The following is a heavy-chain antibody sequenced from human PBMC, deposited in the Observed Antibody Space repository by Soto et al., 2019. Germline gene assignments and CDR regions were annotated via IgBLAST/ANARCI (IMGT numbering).Heavy chain of an antibody. CDR1: EYTFTSYA. Sequence: HVQLVQSGAEEKKPGASVKVSCKASEYTFTSYAMHWVRQAPGQRLEWMGWINAGNGNTKYSQKFQGRVTITRDTSASTVYMELSSLRSEDTAVYYCARVSGWYFLDYWGQGTLVTVSS. CDR3: ARVSGWYFLDY. D-gene: IGHD6-19*01. J-gene: IGHJ4*02. V-gene: IGHV1-3*05. CDR2: INAGNGNT.